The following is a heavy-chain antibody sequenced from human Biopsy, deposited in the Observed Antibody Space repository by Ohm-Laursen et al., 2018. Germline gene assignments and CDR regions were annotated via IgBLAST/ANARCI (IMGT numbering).Heavy chain of an antibody. CDR3: ARAKLEPAYYYYGMDV. CDR2: INTENGNT. D-gene: IGHD1-1*01. Sequence: ASVKVSCKTSGYTFTSYGISWVRQAPGQGLEWMGWINTENGNTIYAQNLQGRVTMTADTSTSTAYMEVTSLRSDDTAVYYCARAKLEPAYYYYGMDVWGQGTTVTVSS. V-gene: IGHV1-18*01. J-gene: IGHJ6*02. CDR1: GYTFTSYG.